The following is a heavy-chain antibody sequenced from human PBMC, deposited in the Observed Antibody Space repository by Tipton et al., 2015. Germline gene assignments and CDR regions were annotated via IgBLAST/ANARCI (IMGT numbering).Heavy chain of an antibody. CDR2: INHSGST. CDR1: GESFSAYY. D-gene: IGHD5/OR15-5a*01. CDR3: ARHHCRNIVSTIGIDY. V-gene: IGHV4-34*01. Sequence: GLVKPSETLSLSCGVYGESFSAYYWNWIRQPPGWGLEWIGEINHSGSTTHNPSLKSRVTMSVDTSKNQISLKVMSVTAADTAVYYCARHHCRNIVSTIGIDYWGQGTLVAVSS. J-gene: IGHJ4*02.